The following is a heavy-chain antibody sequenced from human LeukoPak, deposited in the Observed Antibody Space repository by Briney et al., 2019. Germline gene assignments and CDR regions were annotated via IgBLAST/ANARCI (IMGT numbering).Heavy chain of an antibody. CDR2: INPNSGGT. D-gene: IGHD6-13*01. CDR1: GYTFAGYY. CDR3: AREGSSSWYGGIDY. V-gene: IGHV1-2*02. Sequence: GASVKVSCKASGYTFAGYYMHWVRQAPGQGLEWMGWINPNSGGTNYAQKFQGRVTMTRDTSISTAYMELSRLRSDDTAVYYCAREGSSSWYGGIDYWGQGTLVIVSS. J-gene: IGHJ4*02.